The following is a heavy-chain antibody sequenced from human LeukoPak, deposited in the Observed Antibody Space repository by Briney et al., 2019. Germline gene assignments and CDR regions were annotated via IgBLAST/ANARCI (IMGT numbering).Heavy chain of an antibody. CDR3: ARNQQLGGHSYYYYGMDV. CDR1: GFTSIAYA. J-gene: IGHJ6*02. CDR2: ISGGGVTT. V-gene: IGHV3-23*01. D-gene: IGHD3-16*01. Sequence: PGGSLRLSCVGSGFTSIAYALTWARQAPGKGLEWVSGISGGGVTTYYADSVKGRFTISRDNSKNTLYLQMNSLSADDTAIYYCARNQQLGGHSYYYYGMDVWGQGTTVTVSS.